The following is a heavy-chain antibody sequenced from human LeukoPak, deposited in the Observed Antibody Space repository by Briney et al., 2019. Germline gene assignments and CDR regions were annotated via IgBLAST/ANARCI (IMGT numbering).Heavy chain of an antibody. CDR1: GFTFSSYG. J-gene: IGHJ4*02. CDR3: ARDQPYYSDSGSFVPFHY. Sequence: QAGGSLRLSCAASGFTFSSYGMHWVRQAPGKGLEWVAVISYDGSNKYYADSVKGRFTISRDNSKNTLYLQMNSLRAEDTAVYYCARDQPYYSDSGSFVPFHYWGQGTLVTVSS. CDR2: ISYDGSNK. D-gene: IGHD3-10*01. V-gene: IGHV3-30*03.